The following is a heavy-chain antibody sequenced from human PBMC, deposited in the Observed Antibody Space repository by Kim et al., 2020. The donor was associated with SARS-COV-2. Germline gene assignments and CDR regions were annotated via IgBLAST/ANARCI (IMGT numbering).Heavy chain of an antibody. CDR3: AEVYSGKPW. J-gene: IGHJ4*02. CDR2: GST. V-gene: IGHV4-34*01. D-gene: IGHD1-26*01. Sequence: GSTNYNPSLKSRVTISVDTSKNQFSLKLSSVTAADTAVYYCAEVYSGKPWWGQGTLVTVSS.